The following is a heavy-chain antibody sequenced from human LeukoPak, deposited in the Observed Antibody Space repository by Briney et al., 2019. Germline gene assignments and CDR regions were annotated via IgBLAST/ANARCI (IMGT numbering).Heavy chain of an antibody. Sequence: GGSLRLSCTASRFTFSTYSMNWVRQAPGKGLEWVSYVSSSGSTIYYADSVKGRFTISRDNAKNSLFLQMNSLRAEDTAVYYCAKLSGGWTWGYFDYWGQGTLVTVSS. CDR3: AKLSGGWTWGYFDY. J-gene: IGHJ4*02. D-gene: IGHD6-19*01. CDR2: VSSSGSTI. V-gene: IGHV3-48*01. CDR1: RFTFSTYS.